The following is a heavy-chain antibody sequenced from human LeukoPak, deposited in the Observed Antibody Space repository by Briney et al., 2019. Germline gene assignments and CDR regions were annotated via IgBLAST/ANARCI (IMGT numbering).Heavy chain of an antibody. V-gene: IGHV1-3*01. D-gene: IGHD3-16*02. CDR1: GYTFTSYA. J-gene: IGHJ4*02. CDR3: ARDGETRLGELSFDY. CDR2: INAGNGNT. Sequence: ASVKVSCKASGYTFTSYAMHWVRQAPGQRLEWMGWINAGNGNTKYSQKFQGRVTITRDTSASTAYMELSSLRSEDTAVYYCARDGETRLGELSFDYWGRGTLVTVSS.